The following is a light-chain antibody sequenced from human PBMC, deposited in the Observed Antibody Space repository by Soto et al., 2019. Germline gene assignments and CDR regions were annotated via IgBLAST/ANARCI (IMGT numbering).Light chain of an antibody. V-gene: IGKV1-5*03. Sequence: DIQMTQSPSTVAASIGDRVTITCRASHSVDTFLAWYQHKPGKDPKLLIYKASTFQTGVPSRFSGSGSGTEFTLTISSLQADDIATYYCQHYHSSLRLYTFGRGTKLEIK. CDR2: KAS. CDR3: QHYHSSLRLYT. J-gene: IGKJ2*01. CDR1: HSVDTF.